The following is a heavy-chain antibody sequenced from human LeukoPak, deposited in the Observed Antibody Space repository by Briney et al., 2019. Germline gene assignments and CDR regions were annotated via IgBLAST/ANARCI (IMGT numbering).Heavy chain of an antibody. J-gene: IGHJ1*01. D-gene: IGHD2-2*01. V-gene: IGHV4-39*01. CDR1: GGSISSSRYY. CDR2: IYYSGST. Sequence: SETLSLTCTVSGGSISSSRYYWGWIRQPPGKGLEWIGSIYYSGSTYYNPSLKSRVTISVDTSKNQFSLKLRSVTAADTAVFYCARGYCSSTICFQYFHHWGQGTLVTVSS. CDR3: ARGYCSSTICFQYFHH.